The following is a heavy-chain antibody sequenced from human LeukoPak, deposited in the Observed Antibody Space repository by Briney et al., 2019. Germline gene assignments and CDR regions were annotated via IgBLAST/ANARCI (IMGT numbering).Heavy chain of an antibody. CDR3: AKCLSHVTAVTTDYYYYMDV. V-gene: IGHV3-30*02. CDR1: GFAFSSYG. Sequence: PGGSLRLSCAASGFAFSSYGMHWVRQAPGKGLEWVAYIHYDSSTEDYADSVKGRFTISRDNSKNMVFLQMNSLRAEDTAIYYCAKCLSHVTAVTTDYYYYMDVWGKGTTVTVS. D-gene: IGHD4-17*01. J-gene: IGHJ6*03. CDR2: IHYDSSTE.